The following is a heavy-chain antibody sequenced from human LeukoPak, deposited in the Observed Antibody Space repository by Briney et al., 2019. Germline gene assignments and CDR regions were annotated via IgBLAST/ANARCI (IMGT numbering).Heavy chain of an antibody. CDR1: GGSFCVYY. V-gene: IGHV4-34*01. D-gene: IGHD3-22*01. CDR2: INHSGST. Sequence: SETPSLACAVYGGSFCVYYWSRIRQPPGKGLEWSGEINHSGSTNYNPSLKSRVTISVDTSKNQFSLKLSSVTSADKAVYYCATGYYYDSSCYYLSYFDYWGQGTLVTVSS. J-gene: IGHJ4*02. CDR3: ATGYYYDSSCYYLSYFDY.